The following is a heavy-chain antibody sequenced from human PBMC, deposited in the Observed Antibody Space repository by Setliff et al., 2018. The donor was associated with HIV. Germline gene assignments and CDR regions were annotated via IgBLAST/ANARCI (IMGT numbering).Heavy chain of an antibody. CDR1: GFTFRSYE. V-gene: IGHV3-21*01. J-gene: IGHJ4*02. Sequence: NPGGSLRLSCAASGFTFRSYEMKWVRQAPGKGLEWVSSISASLSYIRYVDSVKGRFTISRDNSKNTLYLQMGSLRAEDMAVYYCARGGSGNYDYWGQGTLVTVSS. CDR2: ISASLSYI. D-gene: IGHD3-22*01. CDR3: ARGGSGNYDY.